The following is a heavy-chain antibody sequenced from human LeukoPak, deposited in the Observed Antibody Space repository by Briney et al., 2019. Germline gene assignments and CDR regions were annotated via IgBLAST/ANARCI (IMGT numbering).Heavy chain of an antibody. CDR3: ARDSGSYPHWFAP. Sequence: PSQTLSLTCTVSGGSISSGGYYWSWIRQHPGKGLVWIGYIFYSGITNYNPSLKSRVTISVDTSKKQFSLKLTSVTAADTAVYYCARDSGSYPHWFAPWGQGTLVTVSS. CDR1: GGSISSGGYY. CDR2: IFYSGIT. J-gene: IGHJ5*02. D-gene: IGHD1-26*01. V-gene: IGHV4-61*08.